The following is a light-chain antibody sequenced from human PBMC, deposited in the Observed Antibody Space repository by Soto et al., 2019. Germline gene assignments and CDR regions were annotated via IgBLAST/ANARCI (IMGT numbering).Light chain of an antibody. CDR1: QSISSY. CDR2: DAS. J-gene: IGKJ1*01. CDR3: QQLTDWPPQWT. V-gene: IGKV3-11*01. Sequence: IVIPKPLDTLPFPPVQRPSISCSAIQSISSYLAWYQQKSGQAPRLLIYDASSRATGIPARFSGSASGTDFTLTISSLEPEDFAVYYCQQLTDWPPQWTFGQGTEV.